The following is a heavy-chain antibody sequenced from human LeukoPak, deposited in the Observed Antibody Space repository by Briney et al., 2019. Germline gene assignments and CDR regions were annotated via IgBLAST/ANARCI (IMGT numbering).Heavy chain of an antibody. CDR2: IYHSGST. Sequence: PSETLSLTCAVSGGSISSSNWWSWVRQPPGKGLEWIGEIYHSGSTNYNPSLKSRVTISVDTSKNQFSLKLSSVTAADTAVYYCARGENLYYYGSGRKYYFDYWGQGTLVTVSS. CDR3: ARGENLYYYGSGRKYYFDY. J-gene: IGHJ4*02. V-gene: IGHV4-4*02. D-gene: IGHD3-10*01. CDR1: GGSISSSNW.